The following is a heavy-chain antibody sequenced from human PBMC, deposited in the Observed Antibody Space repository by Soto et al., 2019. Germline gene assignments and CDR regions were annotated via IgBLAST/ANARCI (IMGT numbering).Heavy chain of an antibody. CDR3: AIDQQLGRRYYYYGMDV. CDR2: IIPIFGTA. V-gene: IGHV1-69*13. CDR1: GGTFSSYA. J-gene: IGHJ6*02. Sequence: SVKVSCKASGGTFSSYAISWVRQAPGQELEWMGGIIPIFGTANYAQKFQGRVTITADESTSTAYMELSSLRSEDTAVYYCAIDQQLGRRYYYYGMDVRGQGTTVTVSS. D-gene: IGHD6-13*01.